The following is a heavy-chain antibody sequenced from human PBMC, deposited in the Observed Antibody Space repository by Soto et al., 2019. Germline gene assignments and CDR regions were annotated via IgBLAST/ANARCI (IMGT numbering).Heavy chain of an antibody. V-gene: IGHV2-5*02. CDR3: AHRSVSSGSKLYFAY. Sequence: QITLKESGPTLVKPTQTLTLTCTFSGFSLSTSGVGVGWIRQPPGKALEWLALIYWDDDKRYSPSLKSRLTIPKDTSKNQGVLTMTNMDPVDTATYYCAHRSVSSGSKLYFAYWGQGTLFTFS. CDR1: GFSLSTSGVG. J-gene: IGHJ4*02. D-gene: IGHD6-19*01. CDR2: IYWDDDK.